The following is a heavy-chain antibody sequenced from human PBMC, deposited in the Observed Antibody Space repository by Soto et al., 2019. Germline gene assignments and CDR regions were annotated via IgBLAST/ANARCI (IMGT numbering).Heavy chain of an antibody. D-gene: IGHD2-2*02. J-gene: IGHJ3*02. CDR1: GGTFSSYA. CDR3: ASKVRRLYPFDI. Sequence: GASVKVSCKASGGTFSSYAISWVRQAPGQGLEWMGGIIPIFGTANYAQKFQGRVTITADESTSTAYMELSSLRSEDTAVYYCASKVRRLYPFDIWGQGTMVTVSS. V-gene: IGHV1-69*13. CDR2: IIPIFGTA.